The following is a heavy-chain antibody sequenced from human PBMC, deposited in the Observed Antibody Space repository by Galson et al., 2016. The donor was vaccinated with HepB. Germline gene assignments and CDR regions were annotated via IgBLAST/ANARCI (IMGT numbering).Heavy chain of an antibody. CDR2: INNDGSST. J-gene: IGHJ6*02. D-gene: IGHD3-10*01. Sequence: SLRLSCAASGFTFNNYWMYWVRQAPGKGLVWISCINNDGSSTTYADSVKGRFTISRDNAKNTQYMQTNSLRAEDTAVYYCARGGFNHGLDVWGQGTTVTVSS. CDR1: GFTFNNYW. V-gene: IGHV3-74*01. CDR3: ARGGFNHGLDV.